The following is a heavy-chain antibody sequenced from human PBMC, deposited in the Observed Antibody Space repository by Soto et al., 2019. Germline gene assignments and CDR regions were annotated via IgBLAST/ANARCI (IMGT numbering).Heavy chain of an antibody. CDR1: EFSFSSYA. Sequence: GGSLRLSCAASEFSFSSYAMSWVRQAPGKGLEWVSGILSSGGSTYYADSVKGRFTISRDNSKNELYLQMNSLRAEGTAVYYCAKSRSWNFYDRGGYYVLVLDQGGQGSLVTGSS. D-gene: IGHD3-22*01. CDR3: AKSRSWNFYDRGGYYVLVLDQ. V-gene: IGHV3-23*01. CDR2: ILSSGGST. J-gene: IGHJ4*02.